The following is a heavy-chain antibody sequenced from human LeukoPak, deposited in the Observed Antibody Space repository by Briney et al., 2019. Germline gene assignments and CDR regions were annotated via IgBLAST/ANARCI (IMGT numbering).Heavy chain of an antibody. J-gene: IGHJ4*02. D-gene: IGHD6-6*01. Sequence: GGSLRLSCVASGLTFSTYTMHWVRQAPGKGLEWVAVVSDDGSDTSYADSMKGRFTISRENSKNTLYLQMNSPRAEDTAVYYCSRGHSFSGIAARSPLDYWGQGTLVTVAS. V-gene: IGHV3-30*04. CDR2: VSDDGSDT. CDR1: GLTFSTYT. CDR3: SRGHSFSGIAARSPLDY.